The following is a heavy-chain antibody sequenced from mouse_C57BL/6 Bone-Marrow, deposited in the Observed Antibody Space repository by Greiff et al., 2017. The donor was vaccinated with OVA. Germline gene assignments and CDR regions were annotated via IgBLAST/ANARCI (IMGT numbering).Heavy chain of an antibody. CDR3: ARWKTVGWLPHWYFDV. Sequence: QVQLQQPGAELVRPGSSVKLSCKASGYTFTSYWMDWVKQRPGQGLEWIGNIYPSDSETHYNQKFKDKATLTVDKSSSTAYMQLSSLTSEDSAVYYCARWKTVGWLPHWYFDVWGTGTTVTVSS. V-gene: IGHV1-61*01. CDR1: GYTFTSYW. D-gene: IGHD2-3*01. J-gene: IGHJ1*03. CDR2: IYPSDSET.